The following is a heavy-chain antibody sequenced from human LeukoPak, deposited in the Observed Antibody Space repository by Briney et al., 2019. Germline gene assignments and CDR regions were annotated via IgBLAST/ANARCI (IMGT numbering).Heavy chain of an antibody. CDR2: ISGSGGST. CDR1: GFSFSSYA. V-gene: IGHV3-23*01. Sequence: GGSPRLSCAASGFSFSSYAISWVRQAPGKGLEWVSAISGSGGSTYYADSVKGRFTISRDNSRNTLYLQMNSLRAEDTAVYYCAKDKMIVVVMWFDPWGQGTLVTVSS. J-gene: IGHJ5*02. D-gene: IGHD3-22*01. CDR3: AKDKMIVVVMWFDP.